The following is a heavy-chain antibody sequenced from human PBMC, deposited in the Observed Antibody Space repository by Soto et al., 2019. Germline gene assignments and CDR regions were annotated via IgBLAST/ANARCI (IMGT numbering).Heavy chain of an antibody. J-gene: IGHJ1*01. V-gene: IGHV3-9*01. Sequence: SLRLSCAASGFTFDDYAMHWVRQAPGKGLEWVSGISWNSGSIGYADSVKGRFTISRDNAKNSLYLQMNSLRAEDTALYYCAKGWGYCSGGSCDTYFQHWGQGTLVTVSS. CDR2: ISWNSGSI. CDR1: GFTFDDYA. CDR3: AKGWGYCSGGSCDTYFQH. D-gene: IGHD2-15*01.